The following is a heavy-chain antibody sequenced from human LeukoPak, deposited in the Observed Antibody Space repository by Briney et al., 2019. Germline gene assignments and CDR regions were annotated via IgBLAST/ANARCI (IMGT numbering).Heavy chain of an antibody. CDR1: GGSISSYY. D-gene: IGHD3-22*01. V-gene: IGHV4-59*08. J-gene: IGHJ4*02. Sequence: SETLSFTCTVSGGSISSYYWSWIRQPPGKGLEWIGYIYYSGSTNYNPSLKSRVTISVDTSKNQFSLKLSSVTAADTAVYYCARQAYYYDSSLGYWGQGTLVTVSS. CDR2: IYYSGST. CDR3: ARQAYYYDSSLGY.